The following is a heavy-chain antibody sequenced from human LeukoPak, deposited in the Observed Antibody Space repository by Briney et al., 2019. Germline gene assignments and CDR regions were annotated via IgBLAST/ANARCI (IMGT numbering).Heavy chain of an antibody. Sequence: PGRSLRLSCAASGFTFSSYAMHWVRQAPGKGLEWVAVISYDGSNKYYADSVKGRFTISRDNSKNTLYLQMNSLRAEDTAVYYCARGRYCTNGVCHLAIDYWGQGTLVTVSS. CDR2: ISYDGSNK. CDR3: ARGRYCTNGVCHLAIDY. D-gene: IGHD2-8*01. CDR1: GFTFSSYA. J-gene: IGHJ4*02. V-gene: IGHV3-30*01.